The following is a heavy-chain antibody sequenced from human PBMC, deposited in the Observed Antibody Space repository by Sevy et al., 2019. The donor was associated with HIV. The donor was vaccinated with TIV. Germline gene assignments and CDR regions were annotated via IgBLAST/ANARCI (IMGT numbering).Heavy chain of an antibody. Sequence: SETLSLTCTVSGGSVSSGSYYWSWIRQPPGKGLEWIGYIYYSGSTNYNPSLKSRVTISVDTSKTQFSLKLSSVTAADTAVYYCARVLWFGELLSQYYYYYGMDVWGQGTTVTVSS. CDR3: ARVLWFGELLSQYYYYYGMDV. D-gene: IGHD3-10*01. CDR2: IYYSGST. CDR1: GGSVSSGSYY. V-gene: IGHV4-61*01. J-gene: IGHJ6*02.